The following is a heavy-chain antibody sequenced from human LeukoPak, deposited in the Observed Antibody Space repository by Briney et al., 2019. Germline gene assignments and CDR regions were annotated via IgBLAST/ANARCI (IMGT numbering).Heavy chain of an antibody. D-gene: IGHD4-17*01. CDR2: ISYDGSNK. J-gene: IGHJ4*02. CDR3: ARDGDGDYIMYYFDY. V-gene: IGHV3-30-3*01. CDR1: GFTFSSYA. Sequence: GGSLRLSCAASGFTFSSYAMHWVRQAPGKGLEWVAVISYDGSNKYYADSVKGRFTISRDNSKNTLYLQMNSLRAEDTAVYYCARDGDGDYIMYYFDYWGQGTLVTVSS.